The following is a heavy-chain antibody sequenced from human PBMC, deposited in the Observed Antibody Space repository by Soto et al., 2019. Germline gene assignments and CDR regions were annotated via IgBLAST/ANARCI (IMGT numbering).Heavy chain of an antibody. V-gene: IGHV1-2*04. CDR1: GDSFNDYY. J-gene: IGHJ6*03. D-gene: IGHD5-12*01. CDR3: ARESGGATATLDYSYFYMDV. Sequence: QVQLVQSGAEVRKPGASVTVSCRSSGDSFNDYYIHWVRQAPGQGFEWMGWINPNGGVTKYAQKFQGWVSMTRDTSIRIVYMQLSRLRSDDTAVYYCARESGGATATLDYSYFYMDVWGTGTTVTVSS. CDR2: INPNGGVT.